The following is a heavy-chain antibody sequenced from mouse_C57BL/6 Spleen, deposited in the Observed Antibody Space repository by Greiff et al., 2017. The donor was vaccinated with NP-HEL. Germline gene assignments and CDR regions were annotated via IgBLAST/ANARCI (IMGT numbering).Heavy chain of an antibody. V-gene: IGHV1-76*01. CDR1: GYTFTDYY. Sequence: QVQLQQSGAELVRPGASVKLSCKASGYTFTDYYINWVKQRPGQGLEWIARIYPGSGNTYYNEKFKGKATLTAEKSSSTAYMQLSSLTSEDSAVYFCARENFITTVVADYYAMDYWGQGTSVTVSS. CDR3: ARENFITTVVADYYAMDY. J-gene: IGHJ4*01. CDR2: IYPGSGNT. D-gene: IGHD1-1*01.